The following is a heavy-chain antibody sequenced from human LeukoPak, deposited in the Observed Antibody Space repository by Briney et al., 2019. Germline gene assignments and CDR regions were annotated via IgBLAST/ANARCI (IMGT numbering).Heavy chain of an antibody. CDR2: IYYSGST. V-gene: IGHV4-39*07. Sequence: PSETLSLTCTVSGGSISSSSYYWGWIRQPPGKGLEWIGSIYYSGSTYYNPSLKSRVTISVDTSKNQFSLKLNSVTAADTAVYYCARDRGDGYDYFWDYWGQGTLVTVSS. J-gene: IGHJ4*02. CDR1: GGSISSSSYY. D-gene: IGHD5-12*01. CDR3: ARDRGDGYDYFWDY.